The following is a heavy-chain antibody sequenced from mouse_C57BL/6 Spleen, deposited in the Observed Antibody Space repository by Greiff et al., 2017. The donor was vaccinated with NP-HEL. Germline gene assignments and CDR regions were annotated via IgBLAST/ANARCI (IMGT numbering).Heavy chain of an antibody. J-gene: IGHJ4*01. Sequence: VQLQQPGAELVMPGASVKLSCKASGYTFTSYWMHWVKQRPGQGLEWIGEIDPSDSYTNYNQKFKGKSTLTVDKSSSTAYMQLSSLTSEDSAVYYCARGGLYGYDDAMDYWGQGTSVTVSS. CDR1: GYTFTSYW. CDR3: ARGGLYGYDDAMDY. D-gene: IGHD2-2*01. CDR2: IDPSDSYT. V-gene: IGHV1-69*01.